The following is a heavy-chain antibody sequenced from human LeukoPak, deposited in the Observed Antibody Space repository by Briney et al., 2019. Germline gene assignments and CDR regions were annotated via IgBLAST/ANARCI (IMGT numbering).Heavy chain of an antibody. V-gene: IGHV4-34*01. J-gene: IGHJ4*02. D-gene: IGHD3-10*01. CDR2: INHSGST. CDR3: ARHFMVRGVLDFDY. CDR1: GGSFSGYY. Sequence: SETLSLTCAVYGGSFSGYYWSWIRQPPGKGLEWIGEINHSGSTNYNPSLKSRVTISVDTSKNQFSLKLSSVTAADTAVYYCARHFMVRGVLDFDYWGQGTLVTVSS.